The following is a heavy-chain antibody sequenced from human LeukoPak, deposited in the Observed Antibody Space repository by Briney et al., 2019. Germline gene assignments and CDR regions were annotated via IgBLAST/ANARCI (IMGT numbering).Heavy chain of an antibody. V-gene: IGHV1-69*06. Sequence: SVKVSCKASGYTFRDYLLHWVRQAPGQGLEWMGGIIPIFGTANYAQKFQGRVTITADKSTSTAYMELSSLRSEDTAVYYCARGRGIAAADSYYFDYWGQGTLVTVSS. CDR2: IIPIFGTA. D-gene: IGHD6-13*01. J-gene: IGHJ4*02. CDR1: GYTFRDYL. CDR3: ARGRGIAAADSYYFDY.